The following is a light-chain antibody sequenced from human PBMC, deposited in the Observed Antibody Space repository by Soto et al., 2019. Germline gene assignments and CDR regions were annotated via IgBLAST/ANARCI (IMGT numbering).Light chain of an antibody. V-gene: IGKV1-9*01. CDR2: AAS. CDR3: HQYGGSPPT. Sequence: DIQMTQSPSSLSASVGDRGTITCRASQSISSYLAWYQQKPGKAPELLIYAASTLQSGVPSRFSGSGSGTDFTLTISRLEPEDFAVYHCHQYGGSPPTFGQGTKVDI. J-gene: IGKJ1*01. CDR1: QSISSY.